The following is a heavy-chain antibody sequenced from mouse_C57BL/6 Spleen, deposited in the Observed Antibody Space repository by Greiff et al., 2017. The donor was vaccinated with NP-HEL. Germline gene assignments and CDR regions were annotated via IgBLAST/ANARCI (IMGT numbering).Heavy chain of an antibody. Sequence: QVQLKESGPGLVAPSQCLSITCTVSGFSLTSYAISWVRQPPGKGLEWLGVIWTGGGTNYNSALKSRLSISKDNSKSQVFLKMNSRQTYETARYYCARTEYYGTPYYYAMDDWGQGTSVTVSS. CDR3: ARTEYYGTPYYYAMDD. CDR1: GFSLTSYA. CDR2: IWTGGGT. J-gene: IGHJ4*01. D-gene: IGHD1-1*01. V-gene: IGHV2-9-1*01.